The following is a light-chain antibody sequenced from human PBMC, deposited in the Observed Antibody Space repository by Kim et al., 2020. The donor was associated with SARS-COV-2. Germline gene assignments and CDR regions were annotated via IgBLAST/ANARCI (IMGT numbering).Light chain of an antibody. CDR3: CSYAGSYTFEV. V-gene: IGLV2-11*01. CDR1: SSDVGGYNY. Sequence: QSVTISCTGTSSDVGGYNYVSWYQQHPGKAPKLMIYDVSKRPSGVPDRFSGSKSGNTASLTTSGLQAEDEADYYCCSYAGSYTFEVFGGGTQLTVL. J-gene: IGLJ3*02. CDR2: DVS.